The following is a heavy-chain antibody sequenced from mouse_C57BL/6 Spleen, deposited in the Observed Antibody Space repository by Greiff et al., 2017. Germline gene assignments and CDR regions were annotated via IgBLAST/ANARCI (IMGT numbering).Heavy chain of an antibody. CDR3: ARRSYYGSDYYAMDY. Sequence: QVQLQQPGAELVRPGTSVKLSCKASGYTFTSYWMHWVKQRPGQGLEWMGVIDPSDSYTNYNQKFKGKATLTVDTSSSTAYMQLSSLTSEDSAVDYYARRSYYGSDYYAMDYWGQGTSVTVSS. CDR1: GYTFTSYW. J-gene: IGHJ4*01. V-gene: IGHV1-59*01. D-gene: IGHD2-1*01. CDR2: IDPSDSYT.